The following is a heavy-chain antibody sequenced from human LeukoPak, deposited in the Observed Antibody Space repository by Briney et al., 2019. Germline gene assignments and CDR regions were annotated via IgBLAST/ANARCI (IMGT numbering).Heavy chain of an antibody. D-gene: IGHD6-13*01. CDR2: ISGSGGST. CDR1: GFTFSSYA. CDR3: AKDPFHSSSWYYFDY. J-gene: IGHJ4*02. V-gene: IGHV3-23*01. Sequence: GGSLRLSCAASGFTFSSYAMSWVRQAPGKGLEWVSAISGSGGSTYYADSVKGRFTISRDNSKNTLHLQMNSLRAEDTAVYYCAKDPFHSSSWYYFDYWGQGTLVTVSS.